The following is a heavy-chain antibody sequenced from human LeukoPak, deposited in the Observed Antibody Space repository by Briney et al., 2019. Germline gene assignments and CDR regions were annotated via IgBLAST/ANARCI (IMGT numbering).Heavy chain of an antibody. CDR3: ARGVKPLAANTLAY. D-gene: IGHD3-16*01. V-gene: IGHV3-53*01. CDR1: GLTFSSYY. J-gene: IGHJ4*02. CDR2: IYNGGST. Sequence: SAGSLSLTCAASGLTFSSYYMSWVRQAPGKGLEWVSVIYNGGSTYYTHSVQGRFTISRDTSENTLSLKLNSLTPADTAVYYCARGVKPLAANTLAYWGGGTLASVSS.